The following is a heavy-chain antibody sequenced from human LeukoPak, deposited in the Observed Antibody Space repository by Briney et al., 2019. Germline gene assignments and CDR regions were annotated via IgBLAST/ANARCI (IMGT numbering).Heavy chain of an antibody. CDR2: IIPIFGTA. J-gene: IGHJ6*03. Sequence: SVKVSCKASGGTFSSYAISWVRQAPGQGLEWMGGIIPIFGTANYAQKFQGRVTITTDESTSTAYMELSGLRSEDTAVYYCARGDDFWSGHTPYYYYYYMDVWGKGTTVTVSS. CDR1: GGTFSSYA. V-gene: IGHV1-69*05. CDR3: ARGDDFWSGHTPYYYYYYMDV. D-gene: IGHD3-3*01.